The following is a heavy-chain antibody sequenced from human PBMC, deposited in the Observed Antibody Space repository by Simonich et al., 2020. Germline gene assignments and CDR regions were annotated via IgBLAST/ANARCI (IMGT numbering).Heavy chain of an antibody. V-gene: IGHV1-2*02. CDR2: NNPNRGGT. CDR1: GYTFTGYY. J-gene: IGHJ6*03. CDR3: ARGALTGDYYYMDV. D-gene: IGHD7-27*01. Sequence: QVQLVQSGAEVKKPGASVKVSCKASGYTFTGYYMHWVRQAPGQGLECKGRNNPNRGGTNYAQKVQGRVTMTRDTSISTAYMELGRLRSDDTAVYYCARGALTGDYYYMDVWGKGTTVTVSS.